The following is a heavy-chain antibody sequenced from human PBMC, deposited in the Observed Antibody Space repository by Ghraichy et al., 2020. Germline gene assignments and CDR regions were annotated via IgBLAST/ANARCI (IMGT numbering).Heavy chain of an antibody. V-gene: IGHV1-18*01. Sequence: ASVKVSCKASGYTFTSYGISWVRQAPGQGLEWMGWISAYNGNTNYAQKLQGRVTMTTDTSTSTAYMELRSLRSDDTAVYYCARDRGYSSSWYYYGMDVWGQGTTVTVSS. CDR1: GYTFTSYG. D-gene: IGHD6-13*01. CDR3: ARDRGYSSSWYYYGMDV. J-gene: IGHJ6*02. CDR2: ISAYNGNT.